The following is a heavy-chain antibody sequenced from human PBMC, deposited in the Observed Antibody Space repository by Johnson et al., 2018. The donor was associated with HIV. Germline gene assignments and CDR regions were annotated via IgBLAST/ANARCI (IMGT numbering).Heavy chain of an antibody. J-gene: IGHJ3*02. CDR1: GFTFSSYA. V-gene: IGHV3-30-3*01. D-gene: IGHD3-10*01. Sequence: QVRLVESGGGVVQAGRSLRLSCAASGFTFSSYAMHWVRQAPGKGLEWVAIISYDGSNKYYTDSVKGRFTISRDNSKNTLYLQMNSLRAEDTAVYYCAKDRLFWFSNDAFDILGQGTMVTVSS. CDR3: AKDRLFWFSNDAFDI. CDR2: ISYDGSNK.